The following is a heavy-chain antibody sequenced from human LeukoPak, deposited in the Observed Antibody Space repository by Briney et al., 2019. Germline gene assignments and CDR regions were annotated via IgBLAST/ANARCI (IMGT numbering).Heavy chain of an antibody. CDR1: GYTFHSYW. CDR2: IYPGDSDT. J-gene: IGHJ5*02. Sequence: GESLKISCKGSGYTFHSYWIAWVRQMPGKGLEWMGIIYPGDSDTRYSPSFQGQVTISADKSISTAYLQWSSLKASDTAMYYCARGVVPAADWFDPWGQGTLVTVSS. D-gene: IGHD2-2*01. CDR3: ARGVVPAADWFDP. V-gene: IGHV5-51*01.